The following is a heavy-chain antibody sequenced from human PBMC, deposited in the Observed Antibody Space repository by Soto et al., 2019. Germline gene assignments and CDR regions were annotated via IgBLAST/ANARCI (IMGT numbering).Heavy chain of an antibody. Sequence: SGPTLVNPTQTLTLTCTFSGFSLSSKGMRVSWIRQPPGKALEWLARIDWDDDKFYSPSLRTRLTISKDTSKNQVVLTMTNVDPKDTATYYCARSPGGFTVATYFFDYWGQGTLVTVSS. V-gene: IGHV2-70*04. CDR3: ARSPGGFTVATYFFDY. CDR1: GFSLSSKGMR. J-gene: IGHJ4*02. CDR2: IDWDDDK. D-gene: IGHD4-17*01.